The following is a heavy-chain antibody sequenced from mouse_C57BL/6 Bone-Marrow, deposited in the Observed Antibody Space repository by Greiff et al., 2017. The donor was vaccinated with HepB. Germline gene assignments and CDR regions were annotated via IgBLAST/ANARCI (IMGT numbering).Heavy chain of an antibody. CDR2: IWSGGST. CDR3: ARLYGSSYGAMDY. V-gene: IGHV2-2*01. J-gene: IGHJ4*01. Sequence: VMLVESGPGLVQPSQSLSITCTVSGFSLTSYGIHWVRQSPGKGLEWLGVIWSGGSTDYNAAFISRLSISKDNSKSQVFFKMNSLQADDTAIYYCARLYGSSYGAMDYWGQGTSVTVSS. D-gene: IGHD1-1*01. CDR1: GFSLTSYG.